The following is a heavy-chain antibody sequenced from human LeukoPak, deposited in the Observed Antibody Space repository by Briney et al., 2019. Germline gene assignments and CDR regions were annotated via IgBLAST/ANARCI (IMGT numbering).Heavy chain of an antibody. J-gene: IGHJ6*03. Sequence: ASVKVSCKASGGTFSSYAISWVRQAPGQGLEWMGWISAYNGNTNYAQKLQGRVTMTTDTSTSTAYMELRSLRSDDTAVYYCARGDSSSSGLYYYYYMDVWGKGTTVTVSS. D-gene: IGHD6-6*01. CDR2: ISAYNGNT. CDR1: GGTFSSYA. V-gene: IGHV1-18*01. CDR3: ARGDSSSSGLYYYYYMDV.